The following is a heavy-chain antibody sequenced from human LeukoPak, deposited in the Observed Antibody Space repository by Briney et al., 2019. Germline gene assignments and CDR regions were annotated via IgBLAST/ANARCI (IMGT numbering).Heavy chain of an antibody. V-gene: IGHV1-69*13. CDR3: ASGIQWLLQPWGAFDI. Sequence: ASVKVSCKASGGTFSSYAISWLRQAPGQGLEWMGGIIPIFGTANYAQKFQGRVTITADESTSTANMELSSLRSEDTAVYYCASGIQWLLQPWGAFDIWGQGTMVTVSS. J-gene: IGHJ3*02. CDR2: IIPIFGTA. D-gene: IGHD6-19*01. CDR1: GGTFSSYA.